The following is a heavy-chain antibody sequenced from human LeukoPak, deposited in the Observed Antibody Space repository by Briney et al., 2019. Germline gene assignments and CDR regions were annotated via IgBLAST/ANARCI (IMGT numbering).Heavy chain of an antibody. CDR2: FDPEDGET. V-gene: IGHV1-24*01. CDR1: GYTLTELS. D-gene: IGHD1-26*01. J-gene: IGHJ3*02. CDR3: ATWDVGATPFVFDI. Sequence: ASVKVSCKVSGYTLTELSMHWVRQAPGKGLEWMGGFDPEDGETTYAQKFQGRVTMTEDTSTDTAYMELSSLRSEDTAVYYCATWDVGATPFVFDIWGQGTMVTVSS.